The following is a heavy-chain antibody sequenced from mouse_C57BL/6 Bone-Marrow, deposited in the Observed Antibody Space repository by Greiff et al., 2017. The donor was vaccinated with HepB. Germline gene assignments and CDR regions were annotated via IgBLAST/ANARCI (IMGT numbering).Heavy chain of an antibody. Sequence: VQLQQSGAELARPGASVKLSCKASGYTFTSYGISWVKQRTGQGLEWIGEIYPRSGNTYYNEKFKGKATLTADKSSSTAYMELRSLTSEDSAVYFGARDYYGSSYAWFAYWGQGTLVTVSA. CDR3: ARDYYGSSYAWFAY. CDR1: GYTFTSYG. D-gene: IGHD1-1*01. V-gene: IGHV1-81*01. J-gene: IGHJ3*01. CDR2: IYPRSGNT.